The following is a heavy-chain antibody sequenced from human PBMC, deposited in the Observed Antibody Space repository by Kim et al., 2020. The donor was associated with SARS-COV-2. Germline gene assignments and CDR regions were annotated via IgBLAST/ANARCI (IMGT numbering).Heavy chain of an antibody. CDR3: AREGIAAAGNLGNWFDP. Sequence: LQGRVTMTTDTSTSTAYMELRSLRSDDTAVYYCAREGIAAAGNLGNWFDPWGQGTLVTVSS. J-gene: IGHJ5*02. V-gene: IGHV1-18*01. D-gene: IGHD6-13*01.